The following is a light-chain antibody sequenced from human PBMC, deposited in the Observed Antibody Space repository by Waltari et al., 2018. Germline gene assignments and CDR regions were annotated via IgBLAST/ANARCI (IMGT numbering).Light chain of an antibody. CDR1: QSLLHSSGYHP. Sequence: DIVMTQSPLSLPVTSGEPASIACRSSQSLLHSSGYHPVDWYLQKAGQSPQLLIYLGSLRASGVPDRFSGGGSGTDFTLRISRVEAEDVGIYYCLQSLQAPFTFGPGTTVDIK. CDR2: LGS. V-gene: IGKV2-28*01. CDR3: LQSLQAPFT. J-gene: IGKJ3*01.